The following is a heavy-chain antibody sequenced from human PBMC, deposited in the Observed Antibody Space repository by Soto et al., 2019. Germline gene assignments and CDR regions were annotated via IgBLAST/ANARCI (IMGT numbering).Heavy chain of an antibody. V-gene: IGHV4-59*08. CDR3: ARLAYCGGDCYSPYFDY. CDR1: GGSISSYY. J-gene: IGHJ4*02. Sequence: PSETLSLTCTVSGGSISSYYWSWIRQPPGKGLEWIGYIYYSGSTNYNPSLKSRVTISVDTSKNQFSLKLSSLTAADTAVYYCARLAYCGGDCYSPYFDYWGQGTLVTVSS. D-gene: IGHD2-21*02. CDR2: IYYSGST.